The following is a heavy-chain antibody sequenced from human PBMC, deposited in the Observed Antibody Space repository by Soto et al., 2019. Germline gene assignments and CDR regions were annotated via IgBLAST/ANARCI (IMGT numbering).Heavy chain of an antibody. D-gene: IGHD2-8*01. CDR2: ISGYNGDT. CDR3: AKNGQPPYYYYGMDV. Sequence: QGQLVQSGVEVKKPGASVKVSCKASGYTFSRYGISWVRQAPGQGLEWMGWISGYNGDTNYAQKFQGGVTMTIDTSTNTAYMELRTLTSDDTAVYYCAKNGQPPYYYYGMDVWGQGTTVSVSS. CDR1: GYTFSRYG. V-gene: IGHV1-18*01. J-gene: IGHJ6*02.